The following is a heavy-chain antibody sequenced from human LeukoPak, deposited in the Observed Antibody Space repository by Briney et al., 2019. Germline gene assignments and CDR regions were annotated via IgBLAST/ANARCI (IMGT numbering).Heavy chain of an antibody. J-gene: IGHJ4*02. V-gene: IGHV3-23*01. Sequence: GGTLRLSCAASGFTFSNHDMTWIRQAPGKGLEWVSVINYSGVSTNYADSVKGRFTISRDNSKNPVYLQMNSLRVEDTAVYYCAKDQNWEGGYWGQGTLVTVSS. CDR1: GFTFSNHD. CDR2: INYSGVST. CDR3: AKDQNWEGGY. D-gene: IGHD7-27*01.